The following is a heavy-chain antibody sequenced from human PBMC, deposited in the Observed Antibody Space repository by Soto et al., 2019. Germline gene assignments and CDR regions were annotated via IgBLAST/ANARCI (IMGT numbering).Heavy chain of an antibody. J-gene: IGHJ4*02. CDR1: GYTFTSYA. V-gene: IGHV1-3*01. Sequence: QVQLVQSGAEVKKPGASVKVSCKASGYTFTSYAMHWVRQAPGQRLEWMGWINAGNGNTKDSQKFQGRVTITRDTSASRAYMELSSLRSEDTAVYYCARGVGSGLSDYWGQGPLVTVSS. CDR3: ARGVGSGLSDY. D-gene: IGHD1-26*01. CDR2: INAGNGNT.